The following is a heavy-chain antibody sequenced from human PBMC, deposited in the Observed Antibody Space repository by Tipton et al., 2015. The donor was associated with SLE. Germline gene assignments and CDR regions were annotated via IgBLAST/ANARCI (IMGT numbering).Heavy chain of an antibody. CDR3: ARLITAAGTWWFDP. V-gene: IGHV4-39*07. J-gene: IGHJ5*02. CDR2: IYYSGTT. Sequence: LRLSCTVSGGSISSSDHYWGWIRQPPGKGFEWIGSIYYSGTTNYNPSLKSRVTISLGPSSNEFSLKLNSVTAADTAVYYCARLITAAGTWWFDPWGQGTLVTVSS. CDR1: GGSISSSDHY. D-gene: IGHD6-13*01.